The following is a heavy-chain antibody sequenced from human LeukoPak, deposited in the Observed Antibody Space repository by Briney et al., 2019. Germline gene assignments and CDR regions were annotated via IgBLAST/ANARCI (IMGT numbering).Heavy chain of an antibody. J-gene: IGHJ1*01. CDR1: GYTFNVYY. D-gene: IGHD6-19*01. V-gene: IGHV1-2*02. Sequence: GASVKVSCKASGYTFNVYYMHWVRQAPGQGLEWMGWINPNSGGTDYAQKFQGRVTMTRDTSISTAYMELSRLRSDDTAVYYCARAVDNGGWYLRLQHWGQGTLVTVSS. CDR2: INPNSGGT. CDR3: ARAVDNGGWYLRLQH.